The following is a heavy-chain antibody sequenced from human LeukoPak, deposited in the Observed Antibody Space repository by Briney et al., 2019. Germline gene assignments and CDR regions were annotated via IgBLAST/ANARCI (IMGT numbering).Heavy chain of an antibody. V-gene: IGHV4-4*07. CDR3: ARDRPDSSGWYTIGDAFDI. Sequence: PSETLSLTCTVSGGSISSYYWSWIRQPAGKGLEWIGRIYTSGSTNYNSSLKSRVTMSVDTSKNQFSLKLSSVTAADTAVYYCARDRPDSSGWYTIGDAFDIWGQGTMVTVSS. CDR1: GGSISSYY. D-gene: IGHD6-19*01. J-gene: IGHJ3*02. CDR2: IYTSGST.